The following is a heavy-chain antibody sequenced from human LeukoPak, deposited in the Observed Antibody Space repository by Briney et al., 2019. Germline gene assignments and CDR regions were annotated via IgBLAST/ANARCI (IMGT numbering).Heavy chain of an antibody. CDR1: GFTFSSYW. V-gene: IGHV3-74*01. CDR2: IASDGSST. D-gene: IGHD3-22*01. J-gene: IGHJ3*02. CDR3: ARDLADITMIVVAADAFDI. Sequence: GGSLRLSCAASGFTFSSYWMNWVRQAPGKGLVWVSRIASDGSSTTYADSVKGRFTISRDNAKNTLYLQMNSLRAEDTAVYYCARDLADITMIVVAADAFDIWGQGTMVTVSS.